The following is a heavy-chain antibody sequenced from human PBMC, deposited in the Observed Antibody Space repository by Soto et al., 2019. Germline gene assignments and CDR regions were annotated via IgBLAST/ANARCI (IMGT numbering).Heavy chain of an antibody. V-gene: IGHV3-23*01. Sequence: EVQLLDSGGGWVQPGGSLRLSCVASGFLFSDYAMSWISQAPGKGLEWASAISDGGSDTYYADSVKGRFTVSGVNSKNMLYLQMNTLRAEETARYYCASVPIWCGSSSCYTEGFDSWGQGALVSVSS. J-gene: IGHJ4*02. D-gene: IGHD2-2*01. CDR2: ISDGGSDT. CDR3: ASVPIWCGSSSCYTEGFDS. CDR1: GFLFSDYA.